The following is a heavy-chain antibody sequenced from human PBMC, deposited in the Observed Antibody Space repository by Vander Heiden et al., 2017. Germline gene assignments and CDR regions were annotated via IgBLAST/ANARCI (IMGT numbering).Heavy chain of an antibody. D-gene: IGHD1-26*01. CDR1: GFTFGSYA. CDR2: SSGSGDTT. CDR3: AKDLFPQYSGSFFDS. Sequence: EVQLLESEGGLVQPGGSLRLSCAASGFTFGSYAMNWVRQVPGQGLEWVSSSSGSGDTTFYADSVKGRFTISRENGKNTLYLQMSRLRAEDSAIYYCAKDLFPQYSGSFFDSWGQGTLVSVSS. J-gene: IGHJ4*02. V-gene: IGHV3-23*01.